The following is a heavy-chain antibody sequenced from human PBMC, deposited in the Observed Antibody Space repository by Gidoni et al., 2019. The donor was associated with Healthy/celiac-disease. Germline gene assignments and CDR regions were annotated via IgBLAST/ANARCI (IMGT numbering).Heavy chain of an antibody. V-gene: IGHV4-38-2*01. D-gene: IGHD3-16*01. CDR3: ARQWGEAQHFYFDY. CDR1: GYSISSGFF. CDR2: IYHSGNT. Sequence: QVQLQESVPGLVRPSETLSLTCAVSGYSISSGFFWGWIRQPPGKGLAWIGGIYHSGNTYYNPSLKSRVTISVDTSKNQFSLRLSAVTAADTAVYYCARQWGEAQHFYFDYWGQGTLVTVSS. J-gene: IGHJ4*02.